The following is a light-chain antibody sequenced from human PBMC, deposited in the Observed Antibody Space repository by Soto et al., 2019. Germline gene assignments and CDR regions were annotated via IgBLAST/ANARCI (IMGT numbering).Light chain of an antibody. Sequence: HSALTQPRSVSGSPGQSVTISCTGTSSDIGAYNYVSWYQQHPGKVPKLMLYDVSKRPSGVPDRFSGSKSGNTASLTISGLQADDEADYYCCSYAGAYIYVFATGTKVTVL. V-gene: IGLV2-11*01. CDR2: DVS. CDR1: SSDIGAYNY. CDR3: CSYAGAYIYV. J-gene: IGLJ1*01.